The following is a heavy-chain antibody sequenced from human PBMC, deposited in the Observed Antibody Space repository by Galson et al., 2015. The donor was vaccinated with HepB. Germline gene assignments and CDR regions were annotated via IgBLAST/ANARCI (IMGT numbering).Heavy chain of an antibody. CDR1: GFTFGDYA. Sequence: SLRLSCAASGFTFGDYAMSWFRQAPGKGLEWVGFIRSKAYGGTTEYAASVKGRFTISRDDSKSIAYLQMNSLKTEDTAVYYCTRVRVYYDSSLSPMAFDIWGQGTMVTVSS. J-gene: IGHJ3*02. V-gene: IGHV3-49*03. CDR3: TRVRVYYDSSLSPMAFDI. D-gene: IGHD3-22*01. CDR2: IRSKAYGGTT.